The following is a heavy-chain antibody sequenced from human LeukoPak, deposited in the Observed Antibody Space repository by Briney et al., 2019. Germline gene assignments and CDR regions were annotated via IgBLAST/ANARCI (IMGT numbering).Heavy chain of an antibody. CDR2: IYWNDDK. V-gene: IGHV2-5*01. J-gene: IGHJ4*02. CDR1: GFSLSTSGVG. D-gene: IGHD6-6*01. Sequence: SGPTLVNPTQTLTLTCTFSGFSLSTSGVGVGWIRQPPAKALEWLALIYWNDDKRYSPSLKSRLTITKDTSKNQVVLTMTNMDPVDTATYYCAHTHIAARSSDYWGQGTLVTVSS. CDR3: AHTHIAARSSDY.